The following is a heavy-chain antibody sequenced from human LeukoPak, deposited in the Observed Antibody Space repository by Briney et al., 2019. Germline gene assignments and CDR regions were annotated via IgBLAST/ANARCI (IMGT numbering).Heavy chain of an antibody. J-gene: IGHJ4*01. D-gene: IGHD5-24*01. CDR2: INQDESAN. V-gene: IGHV3-7*01. CDR1: GFTFGSYA. Sequence: GGSLRLSCAASGFTFGSYAMNWVRQAPGKGLEWVASINQDESANFYVDSVKGRFTISRDNTKNLLFLQMNSLRVEDTAVYYCAKLLRNVTIYDFWGHGDLVTVSS. CDR3: AKLLRNVTIYDF.